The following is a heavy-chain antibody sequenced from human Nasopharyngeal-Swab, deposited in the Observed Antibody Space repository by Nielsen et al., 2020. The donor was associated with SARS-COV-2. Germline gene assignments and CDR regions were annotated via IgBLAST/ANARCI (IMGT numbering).Heavy chain of an antibody. CDR3: AGRYYDFWSGYLT. CDR2: IIPIFGTA. CDR1: GGSFSSYA. J-gene: IGHJ5*02. D-gene: IGHD3-3*01. V-gene: IGHV1-69*13. Sequence: SVKVSCKASGGSFSSYAISWVRQATGQGLEWMGGIIPIFGTANYAQKFQGRVTITADESTSTAYMELSSLRSEDTAVYYCAGRYYDFWSGYLTWGQGTLVTVSS.